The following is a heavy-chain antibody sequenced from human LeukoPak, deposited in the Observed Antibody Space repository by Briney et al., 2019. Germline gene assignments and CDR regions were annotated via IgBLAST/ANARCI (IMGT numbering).Heavy chain of an antibody. Sequence: PGRSLRLSCAASGFTLSNYGMHWVRQAPGKGLEWVAVTWYDGSKKYYADSVKGRFTISRDNSKNTLYVEMNSLRAEDTAVYYCVRDGAYYYGSGSSYNGLDYWGQGILVSVSS. V-gene: IGHV3-33*01. D-gene: IGHD3-10*01. CDR2: TWYDGSKK. J-gene: IGHJ4*02. CDR3: VRDGAYYYGSGSSYNGLDY. CDR1: GFTLSNYG.